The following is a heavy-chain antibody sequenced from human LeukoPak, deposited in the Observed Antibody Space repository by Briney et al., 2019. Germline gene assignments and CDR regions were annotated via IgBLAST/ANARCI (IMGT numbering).Heavy chain of an antibody. V-gene: IGHV5-51*01. CDR3: ARSLMYHYYYMDV. CDR1: GYSFTNYW. CDR2: IYPGDSET. J-gene: IGHJ6*03. Sequence: GESLKISCKGSGYSFTNYWIGWVRQMPGKGLEWMGTIYPGDSETRYSPSFQGQVTISVDKSISTAFLQWSSLKASDTAIYYCARSLMYHYYYMDVWGKGTTVTISS.